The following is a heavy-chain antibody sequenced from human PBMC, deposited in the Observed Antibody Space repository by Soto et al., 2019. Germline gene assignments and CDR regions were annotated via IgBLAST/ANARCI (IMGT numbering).Heavy chain of an antibody. CDR3: AKDNSRGEGYFDY. Sequence: QVQLVESGGGVVQPGRSLRLSCAASGFTFSSYGMHGVRQAPGKGLEWVAVISYDGSNKYYADSVKGRFTISRDNSKNTLYLQMNSLRAEDTAVYYCAKDNSRGEGYFDYWGQGTLVTVSS. V-gene: IGHV3-30*18. CDR1: GFTFSSYG. D-gene: IGHD1-20*01. J-gene: IGHJ4*02. CDR2: ISYDGSNK.